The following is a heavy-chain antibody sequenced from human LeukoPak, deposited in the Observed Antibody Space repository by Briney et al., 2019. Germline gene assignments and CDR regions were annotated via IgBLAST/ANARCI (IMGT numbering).Heavy chain of an antibody. CDR3: AKDLLVGARLPHAFDI. CDR1: GGSISSSNW. D-gene: IGHD1-26*01. Sequence: SETLSLTCAVSGGSISSSNWWSWVRQPPGKGLEWIGEIYHSGSTNYNPSLKSRVTISVDKSKNQFSLKLSSVTAEDTAVYYCAKDLLVGARLPHAFDIWGQGTMVTVSS. J-gene: IGHJ3*02. V-gene: IGHV4-4*02. CDR2: IYHSGST.